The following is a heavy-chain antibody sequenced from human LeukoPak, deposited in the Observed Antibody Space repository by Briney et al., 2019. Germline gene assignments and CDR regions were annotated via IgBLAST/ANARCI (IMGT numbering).Heavy chain of an antibody. D-gene: IGHD3-10*01. V-gene: IGHV4-59*01. CDR1: GGSISGYY. CDR2: IYYSGSA. Sequence: PSETLSLTCTVSGGSISGYYWSWIRQPPGKGLEWIGYIYYSGSANYNPSLKSRVTISVDTSKNQFSLKLSPVTAADTAVYYCARAFHGSGSYYNLENHYYYYMDVWGKGTTVTVSS. CDR3: ARAFHGSGSYYNLENHYYYYMDV. J-gene: IGHJ6*03.